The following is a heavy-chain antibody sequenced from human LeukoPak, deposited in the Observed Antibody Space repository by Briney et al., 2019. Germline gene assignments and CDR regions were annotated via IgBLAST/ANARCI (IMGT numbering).Heavy chain of an antibody. CDR1: GFTVSTNY. J-gene: IGHJ6*02. CDR2: IYNVGST. CDR3: ASHGSGSDWAFWYGMDV. V-gene: IGHV3-66*04. D-gene: IGHD6-19*01. Sequence: PGGSLRLSCAASGFTVSTNYMSWVRQAPGKGPEWVSVIYNVGSTYYADSVKGRFTISRDSSKNTLFLQMTNLRAEDTAVYYCASHGSGSDWAFWYGMDVWGQGTTVTVSS.